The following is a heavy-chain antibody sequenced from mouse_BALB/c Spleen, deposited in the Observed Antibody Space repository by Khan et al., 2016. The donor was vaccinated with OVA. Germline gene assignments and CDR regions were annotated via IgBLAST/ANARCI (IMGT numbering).Heavy chain of an antibody. J-gene: IGHJ3*01. Sequence: QIQLVQSGAELVKPGASVRLSCKASGYTFTSYYLYWVKQRPGQGLEWIGDINPSNGGTNFTEKFKSKATLTVDKSSSTAYMQLSSLTSEDSAVYYCTRSGYGTFAYWGQGTLVTVSA. CDR2: INPSNGGT. D-gene: IGHD2-1*01. CDR3: TRSGYGTFAY. V-gene: IGHV1S81*02. CDR1: GYTFTSYY.